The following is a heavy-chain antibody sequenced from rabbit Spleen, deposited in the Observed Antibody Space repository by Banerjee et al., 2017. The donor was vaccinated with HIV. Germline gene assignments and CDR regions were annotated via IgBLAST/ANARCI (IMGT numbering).Heavy chain of an antibody. Sequence: QSLEESGGDLVKPGTSLTLTCKASGFDFSSNAMYWVRQAPGKGPEWIARIYIGSSATTYYASWAKGRFTISKTSSTTVTLQMTSLTAADTATYFCARECVGSRGCYDLWGPGTLVTVS. D-gene: IGHD1-1*01. CDR3: ARECVGSRGCYDL. J-gene: IGHJ4*01. V-gene: IGHV1S40*01. CDR1: GFDFSSNA. CDR2: IYIGSSATT.